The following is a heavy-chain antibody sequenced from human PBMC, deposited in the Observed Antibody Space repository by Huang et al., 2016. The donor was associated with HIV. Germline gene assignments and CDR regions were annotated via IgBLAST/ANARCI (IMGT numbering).Heavy chain of an antibody. V-gene: IGHV5-51*03. J-gene: IGHJ3*02. D-gene: IGHD2-15*01. Sequence: EVQLVQSGAEVKRPGESLKISCKGSRYNFAGYWIGWVRQMPGKGLEWMGIIYFDYSDARYSPSWQGQVTISADTSLYSSYLQWTSLRASDTAIFYCARRRRGGFDIWGQGTLVTVSS. CDR2: IYFDYSDA. CDR3: ARRRRGGFDI. CDR1: RYNFAGYW.